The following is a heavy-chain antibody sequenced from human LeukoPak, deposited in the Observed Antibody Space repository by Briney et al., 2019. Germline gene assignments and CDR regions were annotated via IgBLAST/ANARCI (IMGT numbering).Heavy chain of an antibody. CDR2: INPSGGST. D-gene: IGHD3-22*01. V-gene: IGHV1-46*01. Sequence: ASVKVSCKASGYTFTSYYMHWVRQAPGQGLEWMGIINPSGGSTSYAQKFQGRVTMTRDTSTSTVYMELSSLRSEDTAVYYCARDRGSYYDSSGTRRLSVVFYWGQGTLVTVPS. CDR1: GYTFTSYY. J-gene: IGHJ4*02. CDR3: ARDRGSYYDSSGTRRLSVVFY.